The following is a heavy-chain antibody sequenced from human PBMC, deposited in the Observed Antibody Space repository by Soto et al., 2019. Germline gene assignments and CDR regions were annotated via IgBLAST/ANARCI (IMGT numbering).Heavy chain of an antibody. CDR3: ASGRDIVVVVAATQQLDY. V-gene: IGHV1-69*13. CDR2: IIPIFGTA. CDR1: GGTFSSYA. J-gene: IGHJ4*02. Sequence: ASVKVSCKASGGTFSSYAISWVRRAPGQGLEWMGGIIPIFGTANYAQKFQGRVTITADESTSTAYMELSSLRSEDTAVYYCASGRDIVVVVAATQQLDYWGQGTLVTVSS. D-gene: IGHD2-15*01.